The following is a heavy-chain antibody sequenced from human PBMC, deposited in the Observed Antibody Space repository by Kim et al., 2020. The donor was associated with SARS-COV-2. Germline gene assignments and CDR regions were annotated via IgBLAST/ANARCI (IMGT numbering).Heavy chain of an antibody. J-gene: IGHJ4*02. CDR3: ARDSRDRGYSGYGWSSDY. V-gene: IGHV4-61*02. Sequence: SETLSLTCTVSGGSISSGSYYWSWIRQPAGKGLEWIGRIYTSGSTNYNPSLKSRVTISVDTSKNQFSLKLSSVTAADTAVYYCARDSRDRGYSGYGWSSDYWGQGTLVTVSS. CDR1: GGSISSGSYY. D-gene: IGHD5-12*01. CDR2: IYTSGST.